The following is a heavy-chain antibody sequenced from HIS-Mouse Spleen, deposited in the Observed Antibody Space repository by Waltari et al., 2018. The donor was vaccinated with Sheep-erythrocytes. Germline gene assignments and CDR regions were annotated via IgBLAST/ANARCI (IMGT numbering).Heavy chain of an antibody. D-gene: IGHD3-22*01. CDR1: GGSFSGYY. V-gene: IGHV4-34*01. Sequence: QVQLQQWGAGLLKPSETLSLTCAVYGGSFSGYYWSWIRQPPGKGLEWIGEINHSGSTNYNPSLKSRVTISVDTSKNQFSLKLSSVTPADTAVYYCARSITMIVVVIKTNWFDPWGQGTLVTVSS. CDR2: INHSGST. J-gene: IGHJ5*02. CDR3: ARSITMIVVVIKTNWFDP.